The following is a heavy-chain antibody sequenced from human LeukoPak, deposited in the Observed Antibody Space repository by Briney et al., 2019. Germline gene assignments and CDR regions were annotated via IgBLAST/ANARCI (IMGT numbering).Heavy chain of an antibody. CDR3: ARGGQTTTYSGSYYWFDP. V-gene: IGHV4-61*01. Sequence: SETLSLTCTVSGGSVRSSSYYWTWIRQPPGKGLDYIGYIYYSGSTNYNPSFKSRVTMSVDTSKNQFSLRLSSVTAADTAVYYCARGGQTTTYSGSYYWFDPWGQGTLVTVSS. D-gene: IGHD1-26*01. J-gene: IGHJ5*02. CDR2: IYYSGST. CDR1: GGSVRSSSYY.